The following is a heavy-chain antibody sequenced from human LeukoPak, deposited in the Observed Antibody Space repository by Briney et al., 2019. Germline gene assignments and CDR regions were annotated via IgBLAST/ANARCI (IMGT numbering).Heavy chain of an antibody. CDR3: ARDSQIYSNYFDYYYMDV. D-gene: IGHD4-11*01. CDR1: GFTFSSYT. J-gene: IGHJ6*03. Sequence: GSLRLSCAASGFTFSSYTMHWVRRAPGKGLEWVAVISYDGSNKYYADSVKGRFTISRDNSKNTLYLQMNSLRAEDTAVYYCARDSQIYSNYFDYYYMDVWGKGTTVTVSS. V-gene: IGHV3-30-3*01. CDR2: ISYDGSNK.